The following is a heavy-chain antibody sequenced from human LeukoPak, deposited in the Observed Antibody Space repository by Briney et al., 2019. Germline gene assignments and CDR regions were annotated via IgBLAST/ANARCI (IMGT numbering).Heavy chain of an antibody. CDR1: GYKFTNFW. CDR2: IYPGDSDT. D-gene: IGHD3-3*01. Sequence: GESLKISCEASGYKFTNFWIGWVRQMPGKGLEWMGIIYPGDSDTRYSPSFQGQVTISADKSISTAYLHWSSLKASDTAMYYCARLGTNSPATFLPFDYWGQGTLVTVSS. J-gene: IGHJ4*02. V-gene: IGHV5-51*01. CDR3: ARLGTNSPATFLPFDY.